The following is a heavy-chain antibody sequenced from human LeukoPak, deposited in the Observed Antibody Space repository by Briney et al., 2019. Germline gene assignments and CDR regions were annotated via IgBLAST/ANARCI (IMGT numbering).Heavy chain of an antibody. Sequence: SETLSLTCTVSGGSISGYYWGWIRQPPGKGLEWIGSIYYSGSTYYNPSLKSRVTISVDTSKNQFSLKLSSVTAADTAVYYCATPWWIVDYWGQGTLVTVSS. CDR1: GGSISGYY. CDR2: IYYSGST. D-gene: IGHD2-15*01. V-gene: IGHV4-39*01. CDR3: ATPWWIVDY. J-gene: IGHJ4*02.